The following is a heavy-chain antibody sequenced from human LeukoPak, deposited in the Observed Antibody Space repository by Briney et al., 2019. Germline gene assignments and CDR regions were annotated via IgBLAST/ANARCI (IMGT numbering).Heavy chain of an antibody. CDR3: ASPDYYGSGSYKFDS. J-gene: IGHJ5*01. CDR2: INPNSGGT. V-gene: IGHV1-2*02. Sequence: ASVTVSCKASRHTFTGYYMHWVRQAPGQGLEWMGWINPNSGGTKYAQQFLGRVTMTTDTSISTAYMQLSSLRSDDTAVYYCASPDYYGSGSYKFDSWGQGTLVTVSS. CDR1: RHTFTGYY. D-gene: IGHD3-10*01.